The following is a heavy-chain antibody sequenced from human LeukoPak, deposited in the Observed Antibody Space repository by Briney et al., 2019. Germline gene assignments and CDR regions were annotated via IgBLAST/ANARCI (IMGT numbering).Heavy chain of an antibody. Sequence: ASVKVSCKASGYTFTSYDINWVRQATGQGLEWMGWMNPNSGNTGYAQEFQGRVTMTRNTSISTAYMELSSLRSEDTAVYYCARGADYYDSSGSQFDYWGQGTLVTVSS. D-gene: IGHD3-22*01. CDR1: GYTFTSYD. CDR2: MNPNSGNT. V-gene: IGHV1-8*01. J-gene: IGHJ4*02. CDR3: ARGADYYDSSGSQFDY.